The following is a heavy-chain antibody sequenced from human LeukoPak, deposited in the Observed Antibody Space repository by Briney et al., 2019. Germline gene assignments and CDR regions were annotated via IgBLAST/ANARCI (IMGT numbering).Heavy chain of an antibody. CDR2: IRYDGSNK. Sequence: GGSLRLSCAASGFTFSSYGMHWVRQAPGKGLEWVAFIRYDGSNKYYADSVKGRFTISRDNSKNTLYLQMNSLRAEDTAVYYCARAGLDGSYYFDYWGQGTLVTVSS. D-gene: IGHD3/OR15-3a*01. CDR3: ARAGLDGSYYFDY. V-gene: IGHV3-30*02. CDR1: GFTFSSYG. J-gene: IGHJ4*02.